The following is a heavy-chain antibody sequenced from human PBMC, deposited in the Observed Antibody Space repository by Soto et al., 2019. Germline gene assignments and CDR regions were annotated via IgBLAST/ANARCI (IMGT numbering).Heavy chain of an antibody. D-gene: IGHD3-3*01. CDR1: GFTFSDYY. CDR3: ARGHYDFWSGYWGKYMDV. CDR2: ISSSGSTI. J-gene: IGHJ6*03. Sequence: GGSLRLSCAASGFTFSDYYMSWIRQAPGKGLEWVSYISSSGSTIYYADSVKGRFTISRDNAKNSLYLQMNSLRAEDTAVYYCARGHYDFWSGYWGKYMDVWGNGTTVTVSS. V-gene: IGHV3-11*01.